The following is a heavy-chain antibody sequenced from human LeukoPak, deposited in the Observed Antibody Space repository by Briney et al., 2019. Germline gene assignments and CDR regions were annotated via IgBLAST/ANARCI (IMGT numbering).Heavy chain of an antibody. J-gene: IGHJ5*02. CDR2: INPNSGGT. V-gene: IGHV1-2*02. CDR3: ARGEGFLEWLREESYWFDP. CDR1: GYTFTGYY. Sequence: GASVKVSCKASGYTFTGYYMHWVRQAPGQGLEWMGWINPNSGGTNYAQKFQGRVTMTRDTSISTAYMELSRLRSDDTAVYYCARGEGFLEWLREESYWFDPWGQGTLVTVSS. D-gene: IGHD3-3*01.